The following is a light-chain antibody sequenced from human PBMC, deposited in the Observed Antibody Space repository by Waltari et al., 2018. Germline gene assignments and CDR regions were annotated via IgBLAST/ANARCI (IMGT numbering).Light chain of an antibody. CDR1: ENVNNY. CDR2: KAS. Sequence: DIQMTQSPSSLSASVADRVTITCRASENVNNYLNWYQQKPGKAPNLLIYKASTLQSGVPSRFSGSGSGTDYTFTISSLQSEDVATYYCQHNYGTPWTFGQGTKVEIK. CDR3: QHNYGTPWT. J-gene: IGKJ1*01. V-gene: IGKV1-39*01.